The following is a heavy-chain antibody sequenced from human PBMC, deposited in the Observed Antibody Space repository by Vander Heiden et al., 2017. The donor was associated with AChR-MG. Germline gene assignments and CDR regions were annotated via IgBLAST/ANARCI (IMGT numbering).Heavy chain of an antibody. CDR3: AKDRGRSAYYYYGMDV. CDR1: GFTFRSCA. V-gene: IGHV3-23*01. CDR2: ISGSGGST. J-gene: IGHJ6*02. Sequence: EVQLLESGGGLVQPGGSLRLSCAASGFTFRSCAMSVVRQAQGKGMGWVSAISGSGGSTYYADSVKGRFTISRDNSKNTLYLQMNSLRAEDTAVYYCAKDRGRSAYYYYGMDVWGQGTTVTVSS.